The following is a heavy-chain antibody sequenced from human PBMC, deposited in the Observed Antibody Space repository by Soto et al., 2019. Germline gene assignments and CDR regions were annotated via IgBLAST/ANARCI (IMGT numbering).Heavy chain of an antibody. CDR2: INPNSGGT. CDR1: GYTFTGYY. V-gene: IGHV1-2*02. CDR3: ARRYSGSRPFDY. D-gene: IGHD1-26*01. Sequence: ASVKVSCKASGYTFTGYYMHWVRQAPGQGLEWMGWINPNSGGTNYAQKFQGRVTMTRDTSISTAYMELSRLRSDDTAVYYCARRYSGSRPFDYWGQGTLVTVSS. J-gene: IGHJ4*02.